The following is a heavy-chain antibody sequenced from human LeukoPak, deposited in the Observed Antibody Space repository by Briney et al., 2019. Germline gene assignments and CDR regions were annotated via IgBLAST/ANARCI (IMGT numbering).Heavy chain of an antibody. V-gene: IGHV4-61*08. Sequence: SETLSLTCAVSGGSISSGGYSWSWIRQPPGKGLEWIGRFSPSGSTIYNPSLRGRVTMSVDPSKNTFSLELSSVTAADTAVYYCARDRPGVPRAFDIWGQGTMVTVSS. CDR1: GGSISSGGYS. J-gene: IGHJ3*02. D-gene: IGHD3-3*01. CDR3: ARDRPGVPRAFDI. CDR2: FSPSGST.